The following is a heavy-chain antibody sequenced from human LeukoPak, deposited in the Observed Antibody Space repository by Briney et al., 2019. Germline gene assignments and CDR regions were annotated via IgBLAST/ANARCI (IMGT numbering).Heavy chain of an antibody. Sequence: TGGSLRLSCAASGFTFSSYAMSWVRQAPGMGLEWVAYISSSGSVIYYVDSVKGRFTVSRENAKNSLYLQMNSLRAEDTAVYYCARVHYDILTGFFVGAFDIWGQGTMVTVSS. V-gene: IGHV3-48*03. J-gene: IGHJ3*02. CDR3: ARVHYDILTGFFVGAFDI. CDR2: ISSSGSVI. D-gene: IGHD3-9*01. CDR1: GFTFSSYA.